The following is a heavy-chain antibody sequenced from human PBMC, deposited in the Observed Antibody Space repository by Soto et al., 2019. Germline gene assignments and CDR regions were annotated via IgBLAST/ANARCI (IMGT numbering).Heavy chain of an antibody. V-gene: IGHV3-23*01. D-gene: IGHD3-16*01. CDR2: ISGIFGST. CDR3: EKDLGIKPYDAFDI. Sequence: GGSLRLSCAASGFTFSSYAMIWVRQAPVNGLEFVSAISGIFGSTYYADSVKGRFTISRYNSKNTLYLQMNSLRAEDTALYYCEKDLGIKPYDAFDIWGQGTMVTVSS. CDR1: GFTFSSYA. J-gene: IGHJ3*02.